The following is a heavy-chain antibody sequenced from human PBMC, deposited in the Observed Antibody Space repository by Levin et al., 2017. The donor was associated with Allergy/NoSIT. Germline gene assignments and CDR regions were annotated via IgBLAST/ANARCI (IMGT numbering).Heavy chain of an antibody. CDR3: ATFDYSSYGYYFDY. CDR2: IRGSDDST. D-gene: IGHD4-11*01. Sequence: LSLTCAVSGFNFNASGMTWVRPAPGKGLEWVSTIRGSDDSTYYTDSVRGRFTISRDTSEDTLYLQMNSLRADDTAVYYCATFDYSSYGYYFDYWGQGTLVTVSS. CDR1: GFNFNASG. J-gene: IGHJ4*02. V-gene: IGHV3-23*01.